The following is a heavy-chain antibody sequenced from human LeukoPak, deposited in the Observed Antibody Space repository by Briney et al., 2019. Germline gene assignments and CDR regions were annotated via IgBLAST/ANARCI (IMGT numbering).Heavy chain of an antibody. Sequence: SETLSLTCTVSGGSISSGDYYWSWIRQPPGKGLEWIGYIYYSGSTYYNPSLKSRVTISVDTSKNQFSLKLSSVTAADTAVYYSARDGPTGFDYWGQGTLVTVSS. CDR3: ARDGPTGFDY. CDR1: GGSISSGDYY. CDR2: IYYSGST. J-gene: IGHJ4*02. D-gene: IGHD4-17*01. V-gene: IGHV4-30-4*01.